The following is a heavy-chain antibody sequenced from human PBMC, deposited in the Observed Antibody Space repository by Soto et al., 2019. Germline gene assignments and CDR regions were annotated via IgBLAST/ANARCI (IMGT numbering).Heavy chain of an antibody. Sequence: GGSLRLSCAASGFTFSSYGMHWVRQAPGKGLEWVAVISYDGSNKYYADSVKGRFTISRDNSKDTLYLQMNSLRAEDTAVYYCAKERPMVRGVPDYWGQGTLVTGLL. J-gene: IGHJ4*02. V-gene: IGHV3-30*18. D-gene: IGHD3-10*01. CDR3: AKERPMVRGVPDY. CDR2: ISYDGSNK. CDR1: GFTFSSYG.